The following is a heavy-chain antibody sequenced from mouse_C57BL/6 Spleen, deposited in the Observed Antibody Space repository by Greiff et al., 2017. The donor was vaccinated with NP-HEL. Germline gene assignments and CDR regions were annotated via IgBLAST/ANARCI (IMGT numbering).Heavy chain of an antibody. CDR3: ARKGGDGDFDY. J-gene: IGHJ2*01. Sequence: QVQLQQSGPELVKPGASVKLSCKASGYTFTSYDINWVKQRPGQGLEWIGEIDPSDSYTNYNQKFKGKATLTVDTSSSTAYMQLSSLTSEDSAVYYCARKGGDGDFDYWGQGTTLTVSS. V-gene: IGHV1-50*01. CDR1: GYTFTSYD. D-gene: IGHD1-2*01. CDR2: IDPSDSYT.